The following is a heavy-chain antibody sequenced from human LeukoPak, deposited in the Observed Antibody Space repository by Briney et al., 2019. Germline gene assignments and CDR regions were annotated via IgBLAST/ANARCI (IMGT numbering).Heavy chain of an antibody. Sequence: PGGSLRLSCAASGFTFSSYAMSWVRQAPGKGLEWVSAISGSGGSTYYADSVKGRFTISRDNSKNTLYLQMNSLRAEDTAVYYCAKSLYCCSDCYPPGLGYFDYWGQGTLVTVSS. CDR2: ISGSGGST. CDR3: AKSLYCCSDCYPPGLGYFDY. D-gene: IGHD2-21*02. CDR1: GFTFSSYA. V-gene: IGHV3-23*01. J-gene: IGHJ4*02.